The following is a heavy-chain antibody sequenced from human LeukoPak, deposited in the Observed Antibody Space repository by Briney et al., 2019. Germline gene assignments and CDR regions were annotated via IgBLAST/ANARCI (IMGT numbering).Heavy chain of an antibody. CDR3: ARVSTGDYDILSRGTLDY. CDR2: ISSSSSYI. Sequence: SGGSLRLSCAASGFTFSSYSMNWVRQAPGKGLEWVSSISSSSSYIYYADSVKGRFTISRDNAKNSLYLQMSSLRAEDTAVYYCARVSTGDYDILSRGTLDYWGQGTLVTVSS. J-gene: IGHJ4*02. CDR1: GFTFSSYS. V-gene: IGHV3-21*01. D-gene: IGHD3-9*01.